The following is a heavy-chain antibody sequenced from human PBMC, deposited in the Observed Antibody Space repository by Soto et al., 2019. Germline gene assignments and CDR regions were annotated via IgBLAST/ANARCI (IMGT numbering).Heavy chain of an antibody. D-gene: IGHD1-26*01. CDR3: ARGEWERVSWFGP. CDR1: GGSISSSNW. V-gene: IGHV4-4*02. J-gene: IGHJ5*02. CDR2: IYHGGST. Sequence: QVQLQESGPGLVKPSGTLSLTCAVSGGSISSSNWWSWVRQPPGTVLEWIGEIYHGGSTNYNPSLPSRVTISVDQSTNPLALKLSSVTAADTAVYYGARGEWERVSWFGPWGQGTLVTVSS.